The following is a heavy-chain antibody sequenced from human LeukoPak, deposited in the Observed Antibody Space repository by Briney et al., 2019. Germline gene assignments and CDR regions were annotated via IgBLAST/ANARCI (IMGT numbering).Heavy chain of an antibody. D-gene: IGHD3-22*01. CDR1: GGTFSSYA. CDR2: IIPIFGTA. J-gene: IGHJ4*02. CDR3: ARDLDDSSGYSPLGY. Sequence: SVKVSCKASGGTFSSYAISWVRQAPGQGLEWMGGIIPIFGTANYAQKFQGRVTITADKSTSTAYMELSSLRSEDTAVYYCARDLDDSSGYSPLGYWGQGTLVTVSS. V-gene: IGHV1-69*06.